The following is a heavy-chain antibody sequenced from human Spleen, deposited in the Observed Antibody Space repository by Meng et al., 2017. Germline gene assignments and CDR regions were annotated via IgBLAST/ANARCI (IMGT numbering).Heavy chain of an antibody. CDR2: ISPYNGNT. CDR1: GYSFPNYG. Sequence: QVQVVQSGAEVKRPGASVKVSCKASGYSFPNYGISWVRQAPGQGLQWMGWISPYNGNTKYTQKLQGRVTMTTDTSTRTAYMELRSLRSDDTAIYYCARDPDYWGQGTLVTVSS. CDR3: ARDPDY. V-gene: IGHV1-18*01. J-gene: IGHJ4*02.